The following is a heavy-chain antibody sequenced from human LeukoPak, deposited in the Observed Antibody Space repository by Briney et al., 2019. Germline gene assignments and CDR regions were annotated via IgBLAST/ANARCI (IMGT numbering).Heavy chain of an antibody. Sequence: NPSETLSLTCTVSDGSITTYYWSWIRLPPGKGLECLGYIYYSGGTNYNPSLKSRVTISIDTSNNQHSLKLSSVTAADTAVYYCARVQWPDGKGVGVFDSWGLGTLVTVSS. J-gene: IGHJ4*02. V-gene: IGHV4-59*01. D-gene: IGHD6-19*01. CDR2: IYYSGGT. CDR1: DGSITTYY. CDR3: ARVQWPDGKGVGVFDS.